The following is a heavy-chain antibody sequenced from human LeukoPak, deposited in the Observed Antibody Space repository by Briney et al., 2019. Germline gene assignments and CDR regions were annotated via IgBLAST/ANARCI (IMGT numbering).Heavy chain of an antibody. CDR1: GFTFSSYA. V-gene: IGHV3-23*01. CDR2: ISGSGGST. D-gene: IGHD6-19*01. J-gene: IGHJ4*02. CDR3: AKGSKQSHRNIDY. Sequence: GGSLRLSCAASGFTFSSYAMSWVRQAPGKGLEWVSAISGSGGSTYYADSVKGRFTISRDNSKNTLYLQMDSLRAEDTAVYYCAKGSKQSHRNIDYWGQGTLVTVSS.